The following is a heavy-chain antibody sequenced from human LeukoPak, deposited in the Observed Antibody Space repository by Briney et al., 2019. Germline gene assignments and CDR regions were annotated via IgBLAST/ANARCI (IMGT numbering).Heavy chain of an antibody. V-gene: IGHV3-48*03. CDR3: ARGGITGTLDH. CDR2: ISSSGTTI. CDR1: GFTFSNYE. D-gene: IGHD1-7*01. Sequence: PGGSLRLSCAASGFTFSNYEMNWVRQAPGKGPEWVSYISSSGTTIYYAHSVKGRFTISRDNAKKSLYLQMNSLRAEDTAVYYCARGGITGTLDHWGQGTLVTVSS. J-gene: IGHJ4*02.